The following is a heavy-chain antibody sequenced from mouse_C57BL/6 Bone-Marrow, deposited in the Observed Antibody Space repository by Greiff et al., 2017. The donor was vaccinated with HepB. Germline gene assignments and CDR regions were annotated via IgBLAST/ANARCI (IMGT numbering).Heavy chain of an antibody. D-gene: IGHD2-5*01. J-gene: IGHJ4*01. CDR2: ISNGGGST. V-gene: IGHV5-12*01. CDR1: GFTFSDYY. Sequence: EVQRVESGGGLVQPGGSLKLSCAASGFTFSDYYMYWVRQTPEKRLEWVAYISNGGGSTYYPDTVKGRFTISRDNAKNTLYLQMSRLKSEDTAMYYCASQNYSNYYYAMDYWGQGTSVTVSS. CDR3: ASQNYSNYYYAMDY.